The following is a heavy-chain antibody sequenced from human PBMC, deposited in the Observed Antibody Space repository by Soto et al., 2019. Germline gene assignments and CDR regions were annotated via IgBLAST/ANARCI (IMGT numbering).Heavy chain of an antibody. V-gene: IGHV3-33*01. CDR1: GFTFSSYG. D-gene: IGHD1-1*01. CDR2: IWYDGSNK. Sequence: QVQLVESGGGVVQPGRSLRLSCAASGFTFSSYGMHWVRQAPGKGLEWVAVIWYDGSNKYYADSVKGRFTISRDNSKNTLYLQMNSLRAEDTAVYYCARAGYNWNDAAYDYGYYGMDVWGQGTTVTVSS. CDR3: ARAGYNWNDAAYDYGYYGMDV. J-gene: IGHJ6*02.